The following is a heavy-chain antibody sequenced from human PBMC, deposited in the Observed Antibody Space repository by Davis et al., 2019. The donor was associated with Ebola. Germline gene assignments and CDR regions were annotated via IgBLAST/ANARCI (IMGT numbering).Heavy chain of an antibody. J-gene: IGHJ4*02. D-gene: IGHD3-10*01. Sequence: PSETLSLTCAISGDTVSGGSGAWNWIRQSPSRGLEWLGRTYYSSKWYNDYATSVEGRITVNPDTSKNQFSLQLNSVTPEDTAVYYCARGWFRGSFDYWGQGTPVTVSS. CDR3: ARGWFRGSFDY. CDR2: TYYSSKWYN. V-gene: IGHV6-1*01. CDR1: GDTVSGGSGA.